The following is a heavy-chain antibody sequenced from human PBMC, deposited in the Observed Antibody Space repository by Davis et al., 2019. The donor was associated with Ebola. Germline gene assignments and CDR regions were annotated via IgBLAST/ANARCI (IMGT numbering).Heavy chain of an antibody. CDR2: IYSGESYT. Sequence: GESLKISCAASGFTFSSYAMHWVRQSPGKGLEWVAVIYSGESYTNYADSVKGRFTISRDNSKDTLYLQMNSLRVEDTAVYYCAREDSGSYWSAWGGFSYWGQGALVTVSS. D-gene: IGHD1-26*01. CDR3: AREDSGSYWSAWGGFSY. V-gene: IGHV3-33*01. CDR1: GFTFSSYA. J-gene: IGHJ4*02.